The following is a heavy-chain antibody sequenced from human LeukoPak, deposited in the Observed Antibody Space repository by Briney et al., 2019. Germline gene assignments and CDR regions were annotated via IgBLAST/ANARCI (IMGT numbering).Heavy chain of an antibody. V-gene: IGHV3-23*01. CDR3: AKDATIFGETNLNYYYYYYMDV. CDR1: GFSFSSYA. CDR2: ISGSGGST. Sequence: PGGSLRLPCAASGFSFSSYAMSWVRQAPGKGLEWVSAISGSGGSTYYADSVKGRFTISRDNSKNTLYLQMNSLRAEDTAVYYCAKDATIFGETNLNYYYYYYMDVWGKGTTVTVSS. D-gene: IGHD3-3*01. J-gene: IGHJ6*03.